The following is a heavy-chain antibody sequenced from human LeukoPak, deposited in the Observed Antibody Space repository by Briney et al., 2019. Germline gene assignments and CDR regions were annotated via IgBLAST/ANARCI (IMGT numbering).Heavy chain of an antibody. CDR3: AKETYYYDSSGLKLGYFDL. V-gene: IGHV3-9*01. CDR2: ISWNSGSI. Sequence: GRSLRLSCAASGFTFDDYAMHWVRQAPGKGLEWGSGISWNSGSIGHADSVKGRFTISRDNAKNSLYLQMNSLRAEDTALYYCAKETYYYDSSGLKLGYFDLWGRGTLVTVSS. J-gene: IGHJ2*01. CDR1: GFTFDDYA. D-gene: IGHD3-22*01.